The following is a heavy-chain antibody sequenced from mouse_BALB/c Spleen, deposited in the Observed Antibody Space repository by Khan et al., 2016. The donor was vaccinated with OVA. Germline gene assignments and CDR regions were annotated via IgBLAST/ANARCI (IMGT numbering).Heavy chain of an antibody. CDR1: GFTFSSYA. CDR3: ARASYNYGSSPWFFDY. D-gene: IGHD1-1*01. V-gene: IGHV5-9-4*01. J-gene: IGHJ2*01. Sequence: VQLKESGGGLVKPGGSLKLSCAASGFTFSSYAMSWVRQSPEKRLEWVAEISSGGSYTYYPDTVTGRFTISRDNAKNTLYLEMSSLRSEDTAMYYCARASYNYGSSPWFFDYWGQGTTLTVSS. CDR2: ISSGGSYT.